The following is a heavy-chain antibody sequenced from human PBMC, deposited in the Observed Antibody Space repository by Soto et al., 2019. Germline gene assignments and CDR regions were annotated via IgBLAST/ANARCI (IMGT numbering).Heavy chain of an antibody. D-gene: IGHD3-3*02. CDR1: GYNFTTFW. CDR3: ARHFPLPTDLQFYYYYYYGVEV. J-gene: IGHJ6*02. CDR2: IDPSDSYS. V-gene: IGHV5-10-1*01. Sequence: PGESLKISCKASGYNFTTFWISWMRQVPGKGLEWMGRIDPSDSYSNYSPSFQGHITISADKSINTAYLHFSNLKASDTAVSYCARHFPLPTDLQFYYYYYYGVEVWGHGTAVTVSS.